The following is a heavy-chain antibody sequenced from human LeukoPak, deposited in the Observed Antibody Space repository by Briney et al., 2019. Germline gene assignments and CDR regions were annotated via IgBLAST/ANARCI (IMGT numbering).Heavy chain of an antibody. Sequence: PGGSLRLSCAASGFTFSSYAMSWVRQAPGKGLVWVSRTNSDGSRTDYADSVKGRFTISRDNAENTLYLQMNSLRVEDTAVYYCARDRGINMVRGVIDYWGQGTLVTVSS. D-gene: IGHD3-10*01. CDR2: TNSDGSRT. CDR1: GFTFSSYA. J-gene: IGHJ4*02. V-gene: IGHV3-74*01. CDR3: ARDRGINMVRGVIDY.